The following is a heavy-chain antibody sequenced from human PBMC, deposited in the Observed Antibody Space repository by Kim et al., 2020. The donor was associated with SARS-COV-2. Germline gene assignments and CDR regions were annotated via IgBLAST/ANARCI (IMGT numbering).Heavy chain of an antibody. D-gene: IGHD3-22*01. Sequence: SETLSLTCTVSGGSISSYYWSWIRQPPGKGLEWIGYIYYSGSTNYNPSLKSRVTISVDTSKNQFSLKLSSVTAADTAVYYCARRRESSGPNDACDIWGQG. CDR2: IYYSGST. CDR3: ARRRESSGPNDACDI. V-gene: IGHV4-59*08. CDR1: GGSISSYY. J-gene: IGHJ3*02.